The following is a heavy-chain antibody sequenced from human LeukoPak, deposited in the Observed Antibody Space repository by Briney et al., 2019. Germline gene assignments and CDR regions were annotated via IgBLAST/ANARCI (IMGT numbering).Heavy chain of an antibody. CDR2: ISSSGSAT. Sequence: GGSLRLSCAAPGFTFSSYSMNWVRQAPGKGLEWLSYISSSGSATYYADSVKGRFTISRDNAKNSLYLQVNSLRAEDTAVYYCARDVGATTSAAFDIWGQGTMVTVSS. J-gene: IGHJ3*02. D-gene: IGHD1-26*01. V-gene: IGHV3-48*04. CDR3: ARDVGATTSAAFDI. CDR1: GFTFSSYS.